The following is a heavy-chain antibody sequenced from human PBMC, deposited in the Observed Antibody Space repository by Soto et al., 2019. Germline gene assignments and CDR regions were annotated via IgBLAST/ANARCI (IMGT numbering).Heavy chain of an antibody. CDR1: GFTFTDYA. V-gene: IGHV3-23*01. J-gene: IGHJ4*02. D-gene: IGHD6-13*01. CDR3: ARGSSGYISSWYYFDY. Sequence: GGSLRLSCAASGFTFTDYALSWVRQAPGKGLEWVATISGIGGSTYLADSVKGRLSISRDNSKNTVSLLMNSLRAEDTAVYFCARGSSGYISSWYYFDYWGRGTLVTV. CDR2: ISGIGGST.